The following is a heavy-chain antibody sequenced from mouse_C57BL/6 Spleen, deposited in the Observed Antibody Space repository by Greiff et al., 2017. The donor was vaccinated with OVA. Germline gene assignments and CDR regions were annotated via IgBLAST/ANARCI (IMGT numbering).Heavy chain of an antibody. D-gene: IGHD2-5*01. CDR1: GFTFSDYG. V-gene: IGHV5-17*01. CDR2: ISSGSSTI. CDR3: ANAYYSNGGFAY. J-gene: IGHJ3*01. Sequence: EVNVVESGGGLVKPGGSLKLSCAASGFTFSDYGMHWVRQAPEKGLEWVAYISSGSSTIYYADTVKGRFTISRDNAKNTLFLQMTSLRSEDTAMYYCANAYYSNGGFAYWGQGTLVTVSA.